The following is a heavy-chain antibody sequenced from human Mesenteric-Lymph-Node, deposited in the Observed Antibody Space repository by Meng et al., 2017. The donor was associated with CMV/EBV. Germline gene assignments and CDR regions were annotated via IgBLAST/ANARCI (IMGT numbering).Heavy chain of an antibody. Sequence: GESLKISCAASGFSFSDSAVYWVRQAFGKGLEWVGRTRSKGNNYATVYAASVKGRFTISRDDSHNTAYLQMNNLKTADTAVYYCRLGQDFYYGMDVWGQGTTVTVSS. CDR1: GFSFSDSA. V-gene: IGHV3-73*01. CDR3: RLGQDFYYGMDV. J-gene: IGHJ6*02. CDR2: TRSKGNNYAT. D-gene: IGHD7-27*01.